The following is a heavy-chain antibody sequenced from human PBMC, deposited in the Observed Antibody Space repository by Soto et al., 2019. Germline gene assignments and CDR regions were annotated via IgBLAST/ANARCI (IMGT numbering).Heavy chain of an antibody. CDR3: ARGGYCTNGVYFTYDY. D-gene: IGHD2-8*01. Sequence: GGSLRLSCAASGFTFSSYDMHWVRQATGKGLEWVSAIGTAGDTYYPGSVQCRFTISRENAKNSLYLQMNSLRAGDTAVYYCARGGYCTNGVYFTYDYWGQGTLVTVSS. V-gene: IGHV3-13*01. CDR1: GFTFSSYD. CDR2: IGTAGDT. J-gene: IGHJ4*02.